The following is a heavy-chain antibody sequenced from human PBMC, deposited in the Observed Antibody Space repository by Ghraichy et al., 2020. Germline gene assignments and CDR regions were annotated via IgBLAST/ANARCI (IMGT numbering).Heavy chain of an antibody. J-gene: IGHJ5*02. CDR2: TYYTGSS. D-gene: IGHD6-13*01. CDR1: GGSISSTSYY. V-gene: IGHV4-39*01. Sequence: SETLSLTCTVSGGSISSTSYYWGWIRQPPGKGLEWIGTTYYTGSSFYNPSLKSRVTISVDRSSNQFSLKVNSVTAADTAVYYCARHWRPGYSGSWMSANCFDPWGQGTLVTVSS. CDR3: ARHWRPGYSGSWMSANCFDP.